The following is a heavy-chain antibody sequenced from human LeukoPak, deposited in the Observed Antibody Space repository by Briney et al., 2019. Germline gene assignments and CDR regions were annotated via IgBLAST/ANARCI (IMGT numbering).Heavy chain of an antibody. J-gene: IGHJ5*02. Sequence: ASVKVSCKASGYTFISYDINWVRQAAGQGLEWMGWMNPNSGNTGYAQKFQGRVTMTRNTSISTAYMELSVLRSDDTAVYYCARGGERANFYGLGSSPNWFDPWGQGTLVTVSS. V-gene: IGHV1-8*02. D-gene: IGHD3-10*01. CDR1: GYTFISYD. CDR2: MNPNSGNT. CDR3: ARGGERANFYGLGSSPNWFDP.